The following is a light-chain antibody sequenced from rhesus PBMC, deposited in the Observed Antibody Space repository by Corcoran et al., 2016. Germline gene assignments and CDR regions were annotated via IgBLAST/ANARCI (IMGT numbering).Light chain of an antibody. CDR2: AAS. CDR3: LQYYTAPYS. J-gene: IGKJ2*01. V-gene: IGKV1-94*01. CDR1: QGINTE. Sequence: DIQMPQSPSSLSASVGDRVTVTFRASQGINTELSWYQQKPGKAPTLLTYAASSLQTGVSSRVSGSGSGTDYTLTISSLQPEDVSTYYWLQYYTAPYSFGQGTKVDIK.